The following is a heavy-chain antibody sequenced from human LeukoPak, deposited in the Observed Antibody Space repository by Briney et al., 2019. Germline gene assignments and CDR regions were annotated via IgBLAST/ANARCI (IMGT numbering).Heavy chain of an antibody. J-gene: IGHJ5*02. D-gene: IGHD3-9*01. CDR3: AREANYDILTGYRGSNWFDP. CDR2: IYSGGST. CDR1: GFTVSSNY. V-gene: IGHV3-53*01. Sequence: PGGSLRLSCAASGFTVSSNYMSWVRQAPGKGLEWVSVIYSGGSTYYADSVKGRFTISRDNSENTLYLQMNSLRAEDTAVYYCAREANYDILTGYRGSNWFDPWGQGTLVTVSS.